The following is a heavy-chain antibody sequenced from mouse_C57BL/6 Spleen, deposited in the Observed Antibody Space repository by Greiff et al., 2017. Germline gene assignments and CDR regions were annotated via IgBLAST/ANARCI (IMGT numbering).Heavy chain of an antibody. D-gene: IGHD6-1*01. Sequence: EVKLVESGGGLVQPGGSLSLSCAASGFTFTDYYMSWVRQPPGKALEWFGFISNKANGYSTEYSASVKGRFTISRDNSQSILYLRMNALRAEDSATYYCARSSPSFDYWGQGTTLTVSS. V-gene: IGHV7-3*01. CDR1: GFTFTDYY. J-gene: IGHJ2*01. CDR3: ARSSPSFDY. CDR2: ISNKANGYST.